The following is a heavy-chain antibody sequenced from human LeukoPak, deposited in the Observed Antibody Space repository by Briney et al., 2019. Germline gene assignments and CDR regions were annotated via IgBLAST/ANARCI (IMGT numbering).Heavy chain of an antibody. J-gene: IGHJ6*03. Sequence: GGSLRLSCAASGFAFSNFAMSWVRQAPGKGLEWVSAMSGSGYYTYYVESVRGRFTISRDNSKNTLYLHMNSLRADDTAVYYCAKMEGQRLYDYCMDVWGRGTTVTVSS. V-gene: IGHV3-23*01. CDR1: GFAFSNFA. D-gene: IGHD3-3*01. CDR3: AKMEGQRLYDYCMDV. CDR2: MSGSGYYT.